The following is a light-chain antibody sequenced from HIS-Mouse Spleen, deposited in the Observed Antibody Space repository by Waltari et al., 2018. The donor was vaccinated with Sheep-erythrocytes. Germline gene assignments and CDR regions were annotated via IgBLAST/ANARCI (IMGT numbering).Light chain of an antibody. V-gene: IGLV2-23*01. CDR3: CSYAGSSTPWV. J-gene: IGLJ3*02. CDR1: SSAVGRYNL. Sequence: QSALTQPASVSGSPGQSITISCTGTSSAVGRYNLVSWYQQHPGKAPKLMIYEGSKRPSGVATRFSGSKSGNTASLTISGLQAEDEADYYCCSYAGSSTPWVFGGGTKLTVL. CDR2: EGS.